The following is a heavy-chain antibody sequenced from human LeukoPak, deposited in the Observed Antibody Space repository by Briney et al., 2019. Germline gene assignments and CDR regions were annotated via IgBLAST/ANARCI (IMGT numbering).Heavy chain of an antibody. CDR3: ARRATYYYDSSGYLNIDY. V-gene: IGHV4-34*01. CDR1: GGSFSGYY. CDR2: INHSGST. D-gene: IGHD3-22*01. J-gene: IGHJ4*02. Sequence: SETLSLTCAVYGGSFSGYYWSWIRQPPGRGLGWIGEINHSGSTNYNPSLKSRVTISVDTSKNQFSLKLSSVTAADTAVYYCARRATYYYDSSGYLNIDYWGQGTLVTVSS.